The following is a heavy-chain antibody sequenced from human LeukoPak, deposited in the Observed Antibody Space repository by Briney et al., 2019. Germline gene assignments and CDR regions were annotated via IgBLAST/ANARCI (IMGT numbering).Heavy chain of an antibody. CDR3: ASATEVWFGELWPPDY. CDR1: GFTFSSYW. J-gene: IGHJ4*02. Sequence: PGGSLRLSCAASGFTFSSYWMHWVRQAPGKGLVWVSRINSDGSSTSYADSVKGRFTISRDNAKNTLYLQMNSLRAGDTAVYYCASATEVWFGELWPPDYWGQGTLVTVSS. V-gene: IGHV3-74*01. CDR2: INSDGSST. D-gene: IGHD3-10*01.